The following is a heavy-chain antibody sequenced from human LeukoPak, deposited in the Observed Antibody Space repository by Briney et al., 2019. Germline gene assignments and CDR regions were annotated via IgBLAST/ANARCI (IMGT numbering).Heavy chain of an antibody. D-gene: IGHD6-6*01. CDR2: IWYDGSNK. V-gene: IGHV3-33*08. J-gene: IGHJ6*02. Sequence: GGSLRLSCAGSGFTFSSYGLHWVRQAPGKGLEWVAVIWYDGSNKYYADSVKGRFTISRDNSKNTLYLQMNSLRAEDTAVYYCARYRGGYSSSSPYYYYGMDVWGQGTTVTVSS. CDR3: ARYRGGYSSSSPYYYYGMDV. CDR1: GFTFSSYG.